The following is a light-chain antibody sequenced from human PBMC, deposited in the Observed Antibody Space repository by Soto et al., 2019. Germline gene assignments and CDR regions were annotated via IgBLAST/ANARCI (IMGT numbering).Light chain of an antibody. CDR1: QSISSW. Sequence: GDRVTITCRASQSISSWLAWYQQKPGKAPKLLIYDASSLVSGVPSRFSGSGSGTEFTLTISSLLPDDFATYYCQQYDSDPTFGQGTKVDIK. CDR3: QQYDSDPT. J-gene: IGKJ1*01. CDR2: DAS. V-gene: IGKV1-5*01.